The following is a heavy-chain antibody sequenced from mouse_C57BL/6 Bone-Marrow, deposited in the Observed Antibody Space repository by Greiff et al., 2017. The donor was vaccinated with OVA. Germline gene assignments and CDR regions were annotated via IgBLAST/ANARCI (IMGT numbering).Heavy chain of an antibody. J-gene: IGHJ2*01. CDR3: ARRYDDYTEYYFDY. Sequence: QVQLQQPGAELVKPGASVKLSCKASGYTFTSYWMQWVKQRPGQGLEWLGEIDPSDSYTNYNQKFKGKATLTVDTSSSTAYMQLSSLTSEDSAVYYSARRYDDYTEYYFDYWGQGTTRTVSS. CDR2: IDPSDSYT. CDR1: GYTFTSYW. V-gene: IGHV1-50*01. D-gene: IGHD2-4*01.